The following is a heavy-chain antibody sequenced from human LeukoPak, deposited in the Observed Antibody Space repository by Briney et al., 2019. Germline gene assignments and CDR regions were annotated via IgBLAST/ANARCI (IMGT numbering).Heavy chain of an antibody. CDR2: ISSSSSYI. CDR3: ARAYTYDFWRGYSPGNYYYYMDV. V-gene: IGHV3-21*01. D-gene: IGHD3-3*01. Sequence: PGGSLRLSCAASGFTFSSYSMNWVRQAPGKGLEWVSSISSSSSYIYYADSVKGRFTISRDNAKNSLYLQMNSLRAEDTAVYYCARAYTYDFWRGYSPGNYYYYMDVWGKGTTVTVSS. CDR1: GFTFSSYS. J-gene: IGHJ6*03.